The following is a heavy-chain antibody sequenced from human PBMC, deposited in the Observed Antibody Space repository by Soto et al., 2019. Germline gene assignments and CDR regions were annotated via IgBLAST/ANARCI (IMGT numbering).Heavy chain of an antibody. CDR1: GGSFTSTNYF. J-gene: IGHJ1*01. CDR3: ARLQIYDSRAAPTPIFHP. CDR2: MYYNGNT. D-gene: IGHD3-22*01. Sequence: QLQESGPGLVKPSETLSLTCTVSGGSFTSTNYFWGWIRQPPGKGLEWIGYMYYNGNTFYSPYLKSRVFMSVDTSTRQFSLDLSSVTAADTAMYYCARLQIYDSRAAPTPIFHPWGLGAMVTVSS. V-gene: IGHV4-39*01.